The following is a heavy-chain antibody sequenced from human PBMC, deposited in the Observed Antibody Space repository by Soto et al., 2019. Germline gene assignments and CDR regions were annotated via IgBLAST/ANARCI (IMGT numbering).Heavy chain of an antibody. Sequence: SETLSLTCAVSGGYISSSNWWSWVRPPPGKGLEWIGEIYHSGSTNYNPSLKSRVTISVDKSKNQFSLKLSSVTAADTAVYYCARDLVGYSGYDFNYYYGMDVWGQGTTVTVSS. V-gene: IGHV4-4*02. J-gene: IGHJ6*02. CDR2: IYHSGST. D-gene: IGHD5-12*01. CDR1: GGYISSSNW. CDR3: ARDLVGYSGYDFNYYYGMDV.